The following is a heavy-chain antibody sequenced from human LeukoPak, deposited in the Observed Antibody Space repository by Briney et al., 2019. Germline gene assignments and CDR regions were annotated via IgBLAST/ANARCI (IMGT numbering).Heavy chain of an antibody. V-gene: IGHV3-48*02. J-gene: IGHJ1*01. CDR2: ISSSSSTI. Sequence: PGGSLRLSCAASGFTFSSYSLNWVRQAPGKGLEWVSYISSSSSTIYYADSVKGRFTTSRDNAKNSLYLQMNSLRDEDTAVYYCARDLHGDYSFQHWGQGTLVTVSS. CDR1: GFTFSSYS. CDR3: ARDLHGDYSFQH. D-gene: IGHD4-17*01.